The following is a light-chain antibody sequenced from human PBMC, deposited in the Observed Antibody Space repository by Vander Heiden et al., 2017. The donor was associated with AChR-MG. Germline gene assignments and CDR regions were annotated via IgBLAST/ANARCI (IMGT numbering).Light chain of an antibody. CDR1: QGISSY. J-gene: IGKJ4*01. CDR2: AAS. V-gene: IGKV1-8*01. Sequence: AIRITQSPSSLSASTGDRVTITCRASQGISSYLAWYQQKPGKAPKLLIYAASTLQSGVPSRFSGSGSGTDFTLTISCMQSEDFATYYCQQDYSYPTFGGRTKVEIK. CDR3: QQDYSYPT.